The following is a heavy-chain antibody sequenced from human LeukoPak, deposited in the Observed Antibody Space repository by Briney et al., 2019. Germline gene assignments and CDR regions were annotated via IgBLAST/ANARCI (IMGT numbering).Heavy chain of an antibody. J-gene: IGHJ4*02. CDR1: GFTFSSYA. D-gene: IGHD1-26*01. CDR2: ISNGGAT. CDR3: ATNGYSGTYNRYFDS. V-gene: IGHV3-23*01. Sequence: GGSLRLSCAASGFTFSSYAMSWVRQAPGKGLEWVSAISNGGATYYVDSVKGRFTISRDISKNTLFLQMDSLRSEDTAVYYCATNGYSGTYNRYFDSWGQGTLVTVSS.